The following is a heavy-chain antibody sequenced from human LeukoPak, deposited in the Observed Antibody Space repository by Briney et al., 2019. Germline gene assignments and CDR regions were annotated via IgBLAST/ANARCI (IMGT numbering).Heavy chain of an antibody. Sequence: SETLSLTCTVSGGSISSSYWSWIRQPPGKGLEWIGYMQYGGSTNYNPSPKSRVSISLDTTENQFSLRLSSVTAADTAVYFCARRFVNSAGYYYDDFWGQGTLVTVSS. D-gene: IGHD3-22*01. J-gene: IGHJ4*02. CDR1: GGSISSSY. V-gene: IGHV4-59*08. CDR2: MQYGGST. CDR3: ARRFVNSAGYYYDDF.